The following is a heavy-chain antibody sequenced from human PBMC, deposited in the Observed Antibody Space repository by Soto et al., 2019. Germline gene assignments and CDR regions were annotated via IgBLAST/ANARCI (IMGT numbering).Heavy chain of an antibody. CDR3: AAYPSGIIAAAGTHWFAP. CDR2: IYYSGST. Sequence: SETLSLTCTVSGVSIISYYWSWILQPPGKGLEWIGYIYYSGSTNYNPSLKSRVTISVDTSKNQFSLKLSSVTAADTAVYYCAAYPSGIIAAAGTHWFAPWGKGTLVPVDS. V-gene: IGHV4-59*08. CDR1: GVSIISYY. J-gene: IGHJ5*02. D-gene: IGHD6-13*01.